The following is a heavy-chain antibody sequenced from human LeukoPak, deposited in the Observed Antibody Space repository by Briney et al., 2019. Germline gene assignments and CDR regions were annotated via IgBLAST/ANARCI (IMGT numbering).Heavy chain of an antibody. J-gene: IGHJ4*02. CDR1: GFTFSSYE. CDR2: ISSSGSTI. V-gene: IGHV3-48*03. D-gene: IGHD3-16*01. CDR3: ARDVGECFDY. Sequence: GGSLRLSCAASGFTFSSYEMNWVRQAPGKGLEWVSYISSSGSTIYYADSVKGRFTISRDNAKDSLYLQMNSLRAEDTAVYYCARDVGECFDYWGQGTLVTVSS.